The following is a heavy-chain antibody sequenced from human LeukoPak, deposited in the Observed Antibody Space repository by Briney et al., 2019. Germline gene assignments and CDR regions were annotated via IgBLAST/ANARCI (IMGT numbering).Heavy chain of an antibody. J-gene: IGHJ5*01. CDR2: INSNSGRT. V-gene: IGHV1-2*02. D-gene: IGHD2-15*01. Sequence: GASVKVSCKASGYSFTGYYMHWVRQAPGQGLEWMGWINSNSGRTHYIQDFQGRVTMTRDTSISTAYMEVSRLRSDDTAVYYCARGGKYGCSGGSCSADSWGQGTLVTVSS. CDR3: ARGGKYGCSGGSCSADS. CDR1: GYSFTGYY.